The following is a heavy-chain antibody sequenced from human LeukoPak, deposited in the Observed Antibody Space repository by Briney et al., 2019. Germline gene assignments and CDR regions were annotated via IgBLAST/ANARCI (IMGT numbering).Heavy chain of an antibody. V-gene: IGHV4-59*11. Sequence: SETLSLTCTVSGGSISSHYWSWLRQPPGKGLEWIGYIYYSGSTNYNPSLKSRVTISVDTSKNQFSLKLSSVTAADTAVYYCAREGESAFDIWGQGTMVTVSS. J-gene: IGHJ3*02. CDR2: IYYSGST. CDR1: GGSISSHY. D-gene: IGHD2-21*01. CDR3: AREGESAFDI.